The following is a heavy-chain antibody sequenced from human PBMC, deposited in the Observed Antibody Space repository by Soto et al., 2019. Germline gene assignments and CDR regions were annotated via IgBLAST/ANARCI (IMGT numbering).Heavy chain of an antibody. D-gene: IGHD6-13*01. CDR1: GGSLSDYS. J-gene: IGHJ4*02. CDR2: VDTSGIT. Sequence: SETLSLTCAVYGGSLSDYSWTWIRQAPRRGLEWIGEVDTSGITNYNPSLESRLTFSIDTSNSQFSLRLSSVTAADTAVYYCARGGYFDSWGQGTLVTVSS. V-gene: IGHV4-34*01. CDR3: ARGGYFDS.